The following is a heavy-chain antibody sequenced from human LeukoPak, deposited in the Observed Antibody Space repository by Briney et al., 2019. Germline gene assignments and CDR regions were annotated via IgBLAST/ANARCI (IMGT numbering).Heavy chain of an antibody. CDR3: ARPPNYYDSSGYNY. CDR2: ISGSGGST. J-gene: IGHJ4*02. Sequence: GGSLRLSCVASGYTFSSYAMSWVRQAPGKGLEWVSAISGSGGSTYYADSVKGRFTISRDNSKNTLYLQMNSLRAEDTAVYYCARPPNYYDSSGYNYWGQGTLVSVSS. CDR1: GYTFSSYA. V-gene: IGHV3-23*01. D-gene: IGHD3-22*01.